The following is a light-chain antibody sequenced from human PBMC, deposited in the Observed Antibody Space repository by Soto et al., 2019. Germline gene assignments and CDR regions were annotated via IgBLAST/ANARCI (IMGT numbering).Light chain of an antibody. CDR2: AAS. J-gene: IGKJ5*01. V-gene: IGKV1-39*01. Sequence: DIXMXQSPSSLSASXGDRVNITCWASQSISSYLNWYQQKPGKAPKLLIYAASALQSGVPSRFSGGGSGTDFTLTISSLEPEDSATYYCQQLYRSPLAFGQGTRLEIK. CDR1: QSISSY. CDR3: QQLYRSPLA.